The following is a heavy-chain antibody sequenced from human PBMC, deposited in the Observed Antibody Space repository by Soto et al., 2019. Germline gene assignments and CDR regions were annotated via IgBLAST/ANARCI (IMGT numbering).Heavy chain of an antibody. CDR3: ARSGTTAASRAFDV. J-gene: IGHJ3*01. Sequence: QVQLQESGPGLVKPSGTLSLTCTVSGGSISSSNWWNWVRQPPGKGLEWIGEISHSGSTNYNPSLKSRVTISVDKSNNQFSLKLTSVTAADTAVYYCARSGTTAASRAFDVWGQGTMVTVSS. V-gene: IGHV4-4*02. D-gene: IGHD1-1*01. CDR2: ISHSGST. CDR1: GGSISSSNW.